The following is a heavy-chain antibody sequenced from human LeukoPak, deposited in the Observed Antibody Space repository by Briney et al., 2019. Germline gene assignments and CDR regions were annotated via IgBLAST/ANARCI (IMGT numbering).Heavy chain of an antibody. D-gene: IGHD4-23*01. CDR2: IYYSGST. Sequence: SETLSLTCTVSGGSINAYYWSWIRQPAGKGLEWIGYIYYSGSTNYNPSLKSRVIISVDTSKNQFSLKLSPVIAADTAVYYCARVGVDYSGNIIKYYFDYWGQGTLVTVSS. J-gene: IGHJ4*02. CDR3: ARVGVDYSGNIIKYYFDY. CDR1: GGSINAYY. V-gene: IGHV4-59*01.